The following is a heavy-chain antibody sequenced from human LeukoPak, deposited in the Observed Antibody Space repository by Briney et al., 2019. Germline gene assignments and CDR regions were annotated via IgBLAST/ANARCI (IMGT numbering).Heavy chain of an antibody. Sequence: GGSLRLSCAASGFTFSSYAMHWVRQAPGKGLEWVAFIRYDGSNKYYADSVKGRFTISRDNSKNTLYLQMNSLRAEDTAVYYCANLDYYGSGSYEPFDYWGQGTLVTVSS. CDR1: GFTFSSYA. CDR2: IRYDGSNK. J-gene: IGHJ4*02. V-gene: IGHV3-30*02. CDR3: ANLDYYGSGSYEPFDY. D-gene: IGHD3-10*01.